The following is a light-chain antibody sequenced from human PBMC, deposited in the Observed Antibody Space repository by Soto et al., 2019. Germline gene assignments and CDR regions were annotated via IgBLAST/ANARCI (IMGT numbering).Light chain of an antibody. CDR3: QQYGSWPLT. CDR2: ATS. CDR1: QSDSRGY. J-gene: IGKJ4*01. V-gene: IGKV3-20*01. Sequence: EVVLTQSPGTLSLSPGEGANLSCRASQSDSRGYLVWYQHKPGQAPSLVIYATSPRATGIPDRFSASGAGTDFSLSISRLEPEDFAEYYCQQYGSWPLTFGGGTKVEIK.